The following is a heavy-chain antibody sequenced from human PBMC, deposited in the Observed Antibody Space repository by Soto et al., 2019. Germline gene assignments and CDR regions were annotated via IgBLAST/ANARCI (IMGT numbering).Heavy chain of an antibody. CDR3: ARGRQLGKKNWFDP. J-gene: IGHJ5*02. Sequence: SETLSLTCTVSGCSISSYYWSWIRQPPGKGLEWIGSFYHGGSTKYNSSLKSRVTVSVDTSKNQFSLKLSSVTAADTAVYYCARGRQLGKKNWFDPWGQGTLVTVSS. CDR1: GCSISSYY. V-gene: IGHV4-59*12. D-gene: IGHD6-13*01. CDR2: FYHGGST.